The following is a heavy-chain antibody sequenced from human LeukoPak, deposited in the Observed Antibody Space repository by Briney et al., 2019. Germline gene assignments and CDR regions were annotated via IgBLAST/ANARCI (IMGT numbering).Heavy chain of an antibody. CDR1: GYSFTSYW. V-gene: IGHV5-51*01. CDR3: ARLGIAVAGDFDY. CDR2: IYPGDFDT. Sequence: GESLKIPCKGSGYSFTSYWIGWVRQIPGQGLEWMGIIYPGDFDTRYSPSFQSQVTISADKSSSTAYLQWSSLKASHTAMYYCARLGIAVAGDFDYSGQGTLVTVSS. D-gene: IGHD6-19*01. J-gene: IGHJ4*02.